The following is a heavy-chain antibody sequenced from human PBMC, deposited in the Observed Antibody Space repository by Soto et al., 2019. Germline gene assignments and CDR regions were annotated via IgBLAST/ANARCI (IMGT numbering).Heavy chain of an antibody. Sequence: SETLSLTCTVSGGSISSSSYYWGWIRQPPGKGLEWIGSIYYSVSTYYNPSLKSRVTISVDTSKNQFSLKLSSVTAADTAVYYCARSFTIYDAFDIWGQGTMVTVSS. CDR2: IYYSVST. V-gene: IGHV4-39*01. J-gene: IGHJ3*02. CDR1: GGSISSSSYY. CDR3: ARSFTIYDAFDI. D-gene: IGHD3-10*01.